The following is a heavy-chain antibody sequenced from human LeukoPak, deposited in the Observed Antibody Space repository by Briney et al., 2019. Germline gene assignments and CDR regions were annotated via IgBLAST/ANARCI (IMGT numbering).Heavy chain of an antibody. CDR3: ARGPHSSGWYRQYNWFDP. CDR1: GYTFTSYD. CDR2: MNPNSGNT. J-gene: IGHJ5*02. Sequence: ASVKVSCMASGYTFTSYDINWVRQATGQGLEWMGWMNPNSGNTGYAQKFQGRVTMTRNTSISTAYMELSSLRSEDTAVYYCARGPHSSGWYRQYNWFDPWGQGTLVTVSS. V-gene: IGHV1-8*01. D-gene: IGHD6-19*01.